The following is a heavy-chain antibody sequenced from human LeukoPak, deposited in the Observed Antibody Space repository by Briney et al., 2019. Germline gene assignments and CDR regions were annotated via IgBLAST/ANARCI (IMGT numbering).Heavy chain of an antibody. CDR3: ALRGYSYGTYAFDI. V-gene: IGHV3-21*01. J-gene: IGHJ3*02. CDR2: ISSSSSYI. Sequence: PGGSLRLSCAASGFTFSSYSMNWVRQAPGKGLEWVSSISSSSSYIYYADSVKGRFTISRDNSKNTLYLQMNSLRAEDTAVYYCALRGYSYGTYAFDIWGQGTMVTVSS. CDR1: GFTFSSYS. D-gene: IGHD5-18*01.